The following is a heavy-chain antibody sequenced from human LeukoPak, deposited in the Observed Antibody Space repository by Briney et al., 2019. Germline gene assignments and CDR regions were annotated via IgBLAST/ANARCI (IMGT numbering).Heavy chain of an antibody. V-gene: IGHV3-30-3*01. J-gene: IGHJ4*02. Sequence: PGGSLRLSCAASGFTFSSYAMHWVRQAPGKGLEWVAVISYDGSNKYYADSVKGRFTISRDNSKNTLYLQMNSLRAEDTAVYYCARDRRVVIPPYYFDYWGQGTLVTVSS. CDR3: ARDRRVVIPPYYFDY. CDR2: ISYDGSNK. D-gene: IGHD3-22*01. CDR1: GFTFSSYA.